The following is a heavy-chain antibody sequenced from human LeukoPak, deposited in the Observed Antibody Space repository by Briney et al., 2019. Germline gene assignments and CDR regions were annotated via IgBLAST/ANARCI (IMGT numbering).Heavy chain of an antibody. CDR1: GFTFGSYN. J-gene: IGHJ4*02. V-gene: IGHV3-53*01. CDR3: AGGGGYSYGLAY. CDR2: IYSDGET. Sequence: GGSLRLSCAASGFTFGSYNMNWVRQAPGKGLEWVSLIYSDGETYYADSVKGRFTISRDNSKNTLFPQMNNLRAEDTAVYYCAGGGGYSYGLAYWGQGALVTVSS. D-gene: IGHD5-18*01.